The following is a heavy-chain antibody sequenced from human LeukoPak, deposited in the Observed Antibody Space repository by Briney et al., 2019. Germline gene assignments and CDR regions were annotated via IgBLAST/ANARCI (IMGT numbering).Heavy chain of an antibody. CDR3: AREVGGTFYYYGMDV. V-gene: IGHV3-21*01. CDR1: GFTFSSYN. D-gene: IGHD1-26*01. Sequence: GGSLRLSCAASGFTFSSYNMNWVRQAPGKGLEWVSSISSSSSYIYYADSVKGRFTISRDSAKNSLYLQINSLRAEDTAVYYCAREVGGTFYYYGMDVWDQGTTVTVSS. CDR2: ISSSSSYI. J-gene: IGHJ6*02.